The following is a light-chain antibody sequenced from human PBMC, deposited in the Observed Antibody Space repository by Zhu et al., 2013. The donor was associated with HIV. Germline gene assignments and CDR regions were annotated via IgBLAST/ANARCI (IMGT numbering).Light chain of an antibody. CDR1: QSVSNSF. Sequence: EIVLTQSPGTLSLSPGDRATLSCRASQSVSNSFLAWYQQKPGQAPRLLIYGASSRATGIPDRFTGSGSGTDFTLTINSLQSDDFALYYCQQYSKWPPTFGQGTKVGLK. CDR3: QQYSKWPPT. V-gene: IGKV3-20*01. CDR2: GAS. J-gene: IGKJ1*01.